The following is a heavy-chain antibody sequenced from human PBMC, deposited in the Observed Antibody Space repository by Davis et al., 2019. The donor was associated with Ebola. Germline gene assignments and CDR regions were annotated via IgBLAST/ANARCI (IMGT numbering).Heavy chain of an antibody. Sequence: GESLKISCAASGFTFSGSAMHWVRQASGKGLERVGRIRSKANSYATAYAASVKGRFTIARDDSKNTAYLQMNSLKTEDTAVYYCTGTSSSVDYWGQGTLVTVSS. CDR1: GFTFSGSA. D-gene: IGHD6-6*01. CDR2: IRSKANSYAT. J-gene: IGHJ4*02. V-gene: IGHV3-73*01. CDR3: TGTSSSVDY.